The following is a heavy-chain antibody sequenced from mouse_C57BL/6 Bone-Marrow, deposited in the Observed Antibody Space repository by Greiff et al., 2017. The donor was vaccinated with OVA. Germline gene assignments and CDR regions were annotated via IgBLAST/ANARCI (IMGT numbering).Heavy chain of an antibody. CDR2: IYPRDGST. CDR3: ARGGYGNFFYYAMDY. D-gene: IGHD2-10*02. Sequence: QVQLQQSDAELVKPGASVKISCKVSGYTFTDHTIHWMKQRPEQGLEWIGYIYPRDGSTKYNEQFKGKATLTADKSSSTAYMQLNSLTSEDSAVYFCARGGYGNFFYYAMDYWGQGTSVTVSS. CDR1: GYTFTDHT. V-gene: IGHV1-78*01. J-gene: IGHJ4*01.